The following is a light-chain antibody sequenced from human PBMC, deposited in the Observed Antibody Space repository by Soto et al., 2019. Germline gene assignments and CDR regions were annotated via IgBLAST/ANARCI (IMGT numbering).Light chain of an antibody. CDR1: QSSSSSY. J-gene: IGKJ5*01. V-gene: IGKV3-11*01. Sequence: EIMLTQSPGTLSLSPGERATLSCRASQSSSSSYLASYQQKPGQAPRLLIYDASNRATGIPARFSGSGSGTDFTLTISSLEPEDFAVYYCQQRSNWPPLFGQGTRLENK. CDR3: QQRSNWPPL. CDR2: DAS.